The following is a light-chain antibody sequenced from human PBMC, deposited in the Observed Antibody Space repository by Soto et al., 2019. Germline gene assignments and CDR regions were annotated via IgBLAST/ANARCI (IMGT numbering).Light chain of an antibody. CDR2: GAS. V-gene: IGKV3-15*01. CDR3: QQYNNWPTWT. J-gene: IGKJ1*01. Sequence: EIVMTQSPATLSVSPGERATLSCRASQSVSSNLAWYQQKPGQAPRLLIYGASTRATGIPARFSGSGSGTEFTLTISSLPSEDFAVYYCQQYNNWPTWTFGKGTKVEIK. CDR1: QSVSSN.